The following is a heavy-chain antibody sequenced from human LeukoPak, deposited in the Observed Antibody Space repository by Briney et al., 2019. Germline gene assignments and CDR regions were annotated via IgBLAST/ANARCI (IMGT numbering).Heavy chain of an antibody. Sequence: SVKDSCKASAGTFSSYAISRVRQAPRQQLEWMGGIIPIFGTANYAQKFRGRGTITADKSTSTVYMELSSLRSEDTAMYYRARDSGDNYSYYYYMDVWGKGTTVTVSS. CDR3: ARDSGDNYSYYYYMDV. CDR1: AGTFSSYA. CDR2: IIPIFGTA. V-gene: IGHV1-69*06. D-gene: IGHD3-10*01. J-gene: IGHJ6*03.